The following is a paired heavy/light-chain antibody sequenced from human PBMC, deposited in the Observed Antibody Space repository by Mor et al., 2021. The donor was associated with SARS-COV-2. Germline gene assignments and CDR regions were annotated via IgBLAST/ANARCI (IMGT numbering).Heavy chain of an antibody. V-gene: IGHV4-39*01. D-gene: IGHD2-15*01. Sequence: QLQLQESGPGLVKPSETLSLTCTVSGGSISSSSYYWGWIRQPPGKGLEWIGSIYYSGSTYYNPSLKSRVTISVDTSKNQFSLKVSSVTAADTAVYYCAAPGGYCSGGSCYDRVDYWGQGTLVTVSS. J-gene: IGHJ4*02. CDR3: AAPGGYCSGGSCYDRVDY. CDR1: GGSISSSSYY. CDR2: IYYSGST.
Light chain of an antibody. CDR1: QSISSY. V-gene: IGKV1-39*01. J-gene: IGKJ5*01. CDR3: QQSYSTPAIT. CDR2: AAS. Sequence: DIQMTQSPSSLSASVGDRVTITCRASQSISSYLNWYQQKPGKAPKLLIYAASSLQSGVPSRFSGSGSGTDFTLTISSLQPEDFATYYCQQSYSTPAITFGQGTRLEIK.